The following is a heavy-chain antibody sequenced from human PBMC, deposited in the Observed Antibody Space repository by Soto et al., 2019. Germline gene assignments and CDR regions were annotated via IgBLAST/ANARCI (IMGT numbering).Heavy chain of an antibody. D-gene: IGHD3-16*01. J-gene: IGHJ4*02. Sequence: QVQLVQSGAEVKKPGASVKVSCKASGYTFTSYAMHWVRQAPGQRLEWMGWINAGNGNTKYSQKFQGRVTITRDTSASTGYMELSSLRSEDTAVYYCARGEFLSYDDYWGQGALVTGSS. CDR1: GYTFTSYA. V-gene: IGHV1-3*01. CDR2: INAGNGNT. CDR3: ARGEFLSYDDY.